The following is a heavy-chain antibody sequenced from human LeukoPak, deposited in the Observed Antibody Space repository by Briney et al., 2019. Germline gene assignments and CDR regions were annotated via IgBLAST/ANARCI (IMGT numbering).Heavy chain of an antibody. D-gene: IGHD1-26*01. CDR1: GYIFTSYW. CDR3: ATQNGSYYGFDY. V-gene: IGHV5-51*01. J-gene: IGHJ4*02. CDR2: IYPGDSDT. Sequence: GGSLQISCKGSGYIFTSYWVGWVRQVPGKGLEWMGNIYPGDSDTRYSPSFQGQVTISADKSISTAYLQWSSLKASDTAMYYCATQNGSYYGFDYWGQGTLVTVSS.